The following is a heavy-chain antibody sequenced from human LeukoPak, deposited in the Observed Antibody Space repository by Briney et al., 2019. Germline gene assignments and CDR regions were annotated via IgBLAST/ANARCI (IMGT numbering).Heavy chain of an antibody. J-gene: IGHJ4*02. CDR1: GFTFSSFW. Sequence: GGSLRLSCATSGFTFSSFWMHWVRQAPGKGLVWVSRINTDGSTTSYADSVKGRFTISRDNAKNTLYLQMNSLRAEDTAVYYCARELSNYFDYWGLGTLVTVSS. CDR3: ARELSNYFDY. V-gene: IGHV3-74*01. D-gene: IGHD2-2*01. CDR2: INTDGSTT.